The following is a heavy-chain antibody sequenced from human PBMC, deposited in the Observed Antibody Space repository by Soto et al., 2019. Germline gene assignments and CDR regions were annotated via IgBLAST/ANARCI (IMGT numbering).Heavy chain of an antibody. J-gene: IGHJ4*02. D-gene: IGHD3-10*01. V-gene: IGHV3-30-3*01. CDR2: ISYDGSNK. Sequence: QVQLVESGGGVVQPGRSLRLSCAASGFTFSSYAMQWVRQAPGKGLEWVAVISYDGSNKYYEDSVKGRFTISRDNSKNTLYLQMNRLRAEDTAVYYCARPDYGSGSYPDYWGQGTLVTV. CDR1: GFTFSSYA. CDR3: ARPDYGSGSYPDY.